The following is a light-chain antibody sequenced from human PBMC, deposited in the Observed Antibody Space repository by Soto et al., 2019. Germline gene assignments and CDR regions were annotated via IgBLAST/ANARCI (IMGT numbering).Light chain of an antibody. J-gene: IGLJ2*01. Sequence: QSVLTQPASVSGSPGQSITISCTGTNSDIGGYNYVSWYQQHPGRAPKVIIYNVSNRPSGVSNRFSGSKSGNTASLTISGLQAEDEAHYYCNSYTPTTTPRVFGGGTKLTVL. CDR2: NVS. CDR1: NSDIGGYNY. CDR3: NSYTPTTTPRV. V-gene: IGLV2-14*01.